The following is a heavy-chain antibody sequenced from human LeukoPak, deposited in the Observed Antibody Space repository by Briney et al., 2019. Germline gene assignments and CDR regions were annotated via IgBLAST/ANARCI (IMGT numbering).Heavy chain of an antibody. V-gene: IGHV3-7*01. CDR2: IKQDGSQK. CDR1: GFIFSNNW. Sequence: GGSLRLSCAASGFIFSNNWMSWVRQAPGKGLEWVANIKQDGSQKNYVDSVKGRFAISRDNAKSSLYLQMNSLRAEDTAVYYCARDEAGVLHWGSGGDYWGQGTLVTVSS. D-gene: IGHD7-27*01. J-gene: IGHJ4*02. CDR3: ARDEAGVLHWGSGGDY.